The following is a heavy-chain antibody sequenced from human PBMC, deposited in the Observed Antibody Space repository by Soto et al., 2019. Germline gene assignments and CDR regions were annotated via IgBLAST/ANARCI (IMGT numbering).Heavy chain of an antibody. CDR1: GFTVSSHY. CDR2: MYSGGNR. CDR3: ARVQAEGWEAPNRFDY. D-gene: IGHD1-26*01. V-gene: IGHV3-53*02. Sequence: EVQLVETGGGLIQPGGSLRLSCAASGFTVSSHYMSWVRQAPGKGLEWVSVMYSGGNRYYADSVKGRFTISRDNSKNTLYLQMNSLRVGDTAVYYCARVQAEGWEAPNRFDYWGQGTLVTVSS. J-gene: IGHJ4*02.